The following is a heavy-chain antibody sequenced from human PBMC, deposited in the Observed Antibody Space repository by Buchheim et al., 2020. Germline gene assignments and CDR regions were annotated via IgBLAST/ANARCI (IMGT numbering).Heavy chain of an antibody. CDR3: ARVLAANDSWRGSYRLSYYFDY. Sequence: QVQLQESGPGLVKPSQTLSLTCAVYGGSFSGYYWSWIRQPPGKGLEWIGEINHSGSTNYNPSLKSRVTISVDTSKNQFSLKLSSVTAADTAVYYCARVLAANDSWRGSYRLSYYFDYWGQGTL. D-gene: IGHD3-16*02. J-gene: IGHJ4*02. CDR1: GGSFSGYY. V-gene: IGHV4-34*09. CDR2: INHSGST.